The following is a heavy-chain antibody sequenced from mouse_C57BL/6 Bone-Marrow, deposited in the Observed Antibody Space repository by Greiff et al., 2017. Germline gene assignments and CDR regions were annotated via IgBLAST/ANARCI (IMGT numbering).Heavy chain of an antibody. CDR2: INPNNGGT. D-gene: IGHD3-3*01. CDR1: GYTFTDYY. V-gene: IGHV1-26*01. Sequence: EVQLQQSGPELVKPGASVKISCKASGYTFTDYYMNWVKQSHGKSLEWIGDINPNNGGTSYNQKFKGKATLTVDKSSSTAYMELRSLTSEDSAVYYCSKHCFRALDYWGQGTTLTVSS. CDR3: SKHCFRALDY. J-gene: IGHJ2*01.